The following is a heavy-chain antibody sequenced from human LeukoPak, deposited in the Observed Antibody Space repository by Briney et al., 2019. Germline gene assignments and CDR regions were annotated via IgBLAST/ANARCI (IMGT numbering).Heavy chain of an antibody. D-gene: IGHD3-10*01. CDR2: IYYSGST. J-gene: IGHJ5*02. CDR3: TRLVVRGVGWFDP. V-gene: IGHV4-39*01. CDR1: GGSISSYY. Sequence: SETLSPTCTVSGGSISSYYWGWIRQPPGKGLEWIGSIYYSGSTYYNPSLKSRVTISVDTSKNQFSLKLSSVTAADTAVYYCTRLVVRGVGWFDPWGQGTLVTVSS.